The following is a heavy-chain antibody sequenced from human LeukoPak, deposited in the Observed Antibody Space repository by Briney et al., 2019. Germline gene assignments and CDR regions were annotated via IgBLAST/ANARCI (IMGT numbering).Heavy chain of an antibody. J-gene: IGHJ3*02. Sequence: GGSLRLSCAASGFTFSSYTMSWVRQAPRKGLQGVSTISGSGGSTDYADSVKGRFTISRDNSKNMLDLQMNSLRAEDTAVYYCAKSRGYGKVQAFDIWGQGTMVTVSS. D-gene: IGHD6-13*01. CDR2: ISGSGGST. V-gene: IGHV3-23*01. CDR3: AKSRGYGKVQAFDI. CDR1: GFTFSSYT.